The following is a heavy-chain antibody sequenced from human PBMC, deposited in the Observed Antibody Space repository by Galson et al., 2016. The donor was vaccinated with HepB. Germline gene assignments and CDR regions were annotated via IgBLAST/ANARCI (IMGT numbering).Heavy chain of an antibody. V-gene: IGHV3-23*01. J-gene: IGHJ4*02. D-gene: IGHD5-24*01. CDR2: ISGSGGST. CDR1: GFTSSSYA. Sequence: SLRLSCAASGFTSSSYAMSWVRQAPGKGLEWVSIISGSGGSTYYADSVKGRFTISRDNSKNTLYLQMNSPRAEDTAVYYCVKGASMGWLQLQASYFDYWGQGTLVTVSS. CDR3: VKGASMGWLQLQASYFDY.